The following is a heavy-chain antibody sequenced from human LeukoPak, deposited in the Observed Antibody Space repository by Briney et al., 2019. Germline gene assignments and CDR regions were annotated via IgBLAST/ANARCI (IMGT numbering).Heavy chain of an antibody. J-gene: IGHJ3*02. CDR3: ARGAPPYYYDSSGYYPDAFDI. CDR1: GGSISDYY. V-gene: IGHV4-4*07. D-gene: IGHD3-22*01. Sequence: SETLSLTCTVSGGSISDYYWSWIRQPAGKGLEWIGRIHTSGSTTYNPSLESRVTMSVDTSKKQFSLNLSSVTAADAAVHHCARGAPPYYYDSSGYYPDAFDIWGQGTMVTVSS. CDR2: IHTSGST.